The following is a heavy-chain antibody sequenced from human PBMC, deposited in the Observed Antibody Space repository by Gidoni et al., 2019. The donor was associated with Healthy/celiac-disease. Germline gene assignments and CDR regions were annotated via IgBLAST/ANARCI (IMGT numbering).Heavy chain of an antibody. V-gene: IGHV3-33*01. D-gene: IGHD6-13*01. CDR2: IWYDGSNK. J-gene: IGHJ4*02. CDR3: ARDPLGEAAAHIDY. Sequence: QVQLVESGGGVVQPGRSLRLSCAASGFTFCSYGMHWVRQAPGKGLEWGAVIWYDGSNKYYADSVKGRFTISRDNSKNTLYLQMNSLRAEDTAVYYCARDPLGEAAAHIDYWGQGTLVTVSS. CDR1: GFTFCSYG.